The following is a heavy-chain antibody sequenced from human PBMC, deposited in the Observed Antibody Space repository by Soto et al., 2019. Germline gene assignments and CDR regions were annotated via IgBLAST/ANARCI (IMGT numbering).Heavy chain of an antibody. J-gene: IGHJ4*02. D-gene: IGHD2-2*01. V-gene: IGHV3-74*01. CDR3: ARATGSNHPVDY. Sequence: EVQLVESGGGLVQPGGSLRLSCAATGFTFSTYWMHWVRQGPGKGLVWVSRISTDGSSTTYADSVKGRFTISRDNAKNTLYLQMNSLRAEDTAVYYCARATGSNHPVDYWGQGSLVTVPS. CDR1: GFTFSTYW. CDR2: ISTDGSST.